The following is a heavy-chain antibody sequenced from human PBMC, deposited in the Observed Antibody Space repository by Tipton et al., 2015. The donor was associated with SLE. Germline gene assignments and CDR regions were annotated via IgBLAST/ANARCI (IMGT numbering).Heavy chain of an antibody. V-gene: IGHV4-39*07. D-gene: IGHD3-9*01. CDR1: GDSVSSSNYY. Sequence: TLSLTCTVSGDSVSSSNYYWGWIRQPPGKGLEWIGTIFYGESTYYNPSLKSRVTISIDTSKNHFSLKLTSVTAADTAVYYCARDVGRYLYYMDVWGKGTTVNVSS. CDR2: IFYGEST. J-gene: IGHJ6*03. CDR3: ARDVGRYLYYMDV.